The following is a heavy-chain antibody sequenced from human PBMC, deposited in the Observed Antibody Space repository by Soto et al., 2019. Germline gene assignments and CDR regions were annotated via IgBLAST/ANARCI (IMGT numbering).Heavy chain of an antibody. CDR1: GYTFSVYH. CDR3: AKELQRGLDV. CDR2: VYPGGGGT. V-gene: IGHV1-2*02. D-gene: IGHD1-7*01. J-gene: IGHJ6*02. Sequence: QVQLVQSGTEVKQPEASVKVFCKASGYTFSVYHLHWVRQAPGQGLEWMGWVYPGGGGTSYAQRFEERGTMTRDTSINTAYMELSRLTSDDTAVYYCAKELQRGLDVWGQGTTVIVSS.